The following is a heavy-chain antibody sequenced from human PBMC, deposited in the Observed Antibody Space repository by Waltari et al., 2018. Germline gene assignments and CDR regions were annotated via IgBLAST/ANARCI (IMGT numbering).Heavy chain of an antibody. CDR2: FDPEDGET. CDR1: GSPLPEFS. Sequence: QVQLVPSGAEVKKPGASVQVSCKVSGSPLPEFSSPWVRPAPGKGLEWMGGFDPEDGETIYAQKFQGRVTMTEDTSTDTAYMELSSLRSEDTAVYYCATSTRYYDFWSGPDVWGQGTTVTVSS. J-gene: IGHJ6*02. V-gene: IGHV1-24*01. D-gene: IGHD3-3*01. CDR3: ATSTRYYDFWSGPDV.